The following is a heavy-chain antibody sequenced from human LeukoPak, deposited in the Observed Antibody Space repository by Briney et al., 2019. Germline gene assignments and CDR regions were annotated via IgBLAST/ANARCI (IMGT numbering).Heavy chain of an antibody. CDR2: INAQNGNT. D-gene: IGHD2-2*01. CDR3: ARAYCSSTSCYRISVYYYYYMDV. CDR1: GYTFTRYG. Sequence: GASVKVSCKASGYTFTRYGISWVRQAPGQGLEWMGWINAQNGNTNYAQKLQGRVTMTTDTSTSTAYMELRSLRSDDTAVYYCARAYCSSTSCYRISVYYYYYMDVWGKGTTVTVSS. J-gene: IGHJ6*03. V-gene: IGHV1-18*01.